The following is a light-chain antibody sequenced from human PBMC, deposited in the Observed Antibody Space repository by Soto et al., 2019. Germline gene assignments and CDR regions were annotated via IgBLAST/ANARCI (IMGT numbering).Light chain of an antibody. J-gene: IGLJ2*01. V-gene: IGLV2-23*01. CDR2: EGD. CDR1: SPNVGVFKL. CDR3: CSYAGQSTVT. Sequence: QSVLTQPASVSGSPGQSITISCTGNSPNVGVFKLVSWYQQRPGKAPKLIIFEGDKRPSGVSNRFSGSKSGNAASLTISGLQSEDEAHYHCCSYAGQSTVTFGGGTKLTVL.